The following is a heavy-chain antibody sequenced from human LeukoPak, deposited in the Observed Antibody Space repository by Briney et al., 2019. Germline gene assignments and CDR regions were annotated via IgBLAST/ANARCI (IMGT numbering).Heavy chain of an antibody. J-gene: IGHJ6*02. CDR3: ANTVPHPSLGYYYYGMDV. D-gene: IGHD3-16*01. CDR2: INSDASDT. CDR1: GSPFTSNG. V-gene: IGHV3-74*01. Sequence: PGGSLRLSCAASGSPFTSNGRPWVRKPPGKGLVWFSRINSDASDTNYADFVKGRFTISRDNAKNTVYLQMNSLRVEDTAVYYCANTVPHPSLGYYYYGMDVWGQGTTVTVSS.